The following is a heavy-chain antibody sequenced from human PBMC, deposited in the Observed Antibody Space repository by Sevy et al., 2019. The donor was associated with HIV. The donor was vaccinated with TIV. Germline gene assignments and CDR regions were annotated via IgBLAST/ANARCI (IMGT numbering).Heavy chain of an antibody. CDR2: TYYRSKWWN. CDR1: GDGVSSRGTV. D-gene: IGHD1-1*01. CDR3: ARDGGANWDGRPSGTVFDY. Sequence: SQTLSLTCAISGDGVSSRGTVWNWIGQSASRGLEWLRRTYYRSKWWNNYALSVKSRISINPDTSKNQVSLHLNSVTPDDTAVYYCARDGGANWDGRPSGTVFDYWGQGTLVTVSS. V-gene: IGHV6-1*01. J-gene: IGHJ4*02.